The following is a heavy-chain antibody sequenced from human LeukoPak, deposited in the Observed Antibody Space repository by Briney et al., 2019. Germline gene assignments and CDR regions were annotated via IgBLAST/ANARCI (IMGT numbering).Heavy chain of an antibody. V-gene: IGHV3-30*18. CDR1: GFSFSSYG. CDR3: AKDSEAVAANGGFDY. D-gene: IGHD6-19*01. CDR2: ISHDGNNK. J-gene: IGHJ4*02. Sequence: RGSLRLSCAACGFSFSSYGMQWVRQTPGTGLEWVAVISHDGNNKYYADSVKGRFTISRDNSKNTLYLQMSSLTPEDTAVYYCAKDSEAVAANGGFDYWGQGTLVTVSS.